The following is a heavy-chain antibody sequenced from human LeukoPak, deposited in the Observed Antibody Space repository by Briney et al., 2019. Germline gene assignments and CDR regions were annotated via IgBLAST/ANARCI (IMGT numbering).Heavy chain of an antibody. J-gene: IGHJ4*02. CDR1: GGSISSYY. CDR2: IYYSGST. D-gene: IGHD6-13*01. Sequence: PSETLSLTCTVSGGSISSYYWSWVRQPPGKGLEWIGYIYYSGSTNYNPPLKSRVTISVDTSKNQFSLKLSSVTAADTAVYYCARSGGYSSPLGYWGQGTLVPVSS. V-gene: IGHV4-59*08. CDR3: ARSGGYSSPLGY.